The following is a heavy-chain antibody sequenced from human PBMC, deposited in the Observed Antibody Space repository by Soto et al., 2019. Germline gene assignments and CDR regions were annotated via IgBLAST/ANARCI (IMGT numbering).Heavy chain of an antibody. J-gene: IGHJ6*02. CDR1: GGSFSGYY. V-gene: IGHV4-34*01. Sequence: SETLSLTCAVYGGSFSGYYWSWIRQPPGKGLEWIGEINHSGSTNYNPSLKSRVTISVDTSKNQFSLKLSSVTAADTAVYYCARGQGGYADKGYYYYYYGMDVWGQGTTVT. CDR2: INHSGST. D-gene: IGHD5-12*01. CDR3: ARGQGGYADKGYYYYYYGMDV.